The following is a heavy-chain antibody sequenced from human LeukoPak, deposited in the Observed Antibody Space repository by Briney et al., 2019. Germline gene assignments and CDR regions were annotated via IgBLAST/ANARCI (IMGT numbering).Heavy chain of an antibody. Sequence: GASVKVSXKASGYTFTSYYMHWVRQAPGQGLEWMGGIIPIFGTANYAQKFQGRVTITTDESTSTAYMELSSLRSEDTAVYYCAILTYYYDSSGYYSFDYWGQGTLVTVSS. J-gene: IGHJ4*02. CDR1: GYTFTSYY. CDR3: AILTYYYDSSGYYSFDY. D-gene: IGHD3-22*01. V-gene: IGHV1-69*05. CDR2: IIPIFGTA.